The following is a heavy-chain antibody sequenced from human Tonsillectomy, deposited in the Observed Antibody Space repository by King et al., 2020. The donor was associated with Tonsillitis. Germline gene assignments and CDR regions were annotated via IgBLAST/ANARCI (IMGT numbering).Heavy chain of an antibody. CDR1: GFTFSDYY. J-gene: IGHJ3*02. D-gene: IGHD2-21*02. CDR3: ARDPPGVVTAFAI. Sequence: VQLVESGGGLVKPGGSLRLSCAASGFTFSDYYMSWIRQAPGRGLEWVSYISTTSSYIRYADSVKGRFTISRDNAKNSLYLQMNSLRAEDTAVYYWARDPPGVVTAFAIWGQGTMVTVSS. V-gene: IGHV3-11*06. CDR2: ISTTSSYI.